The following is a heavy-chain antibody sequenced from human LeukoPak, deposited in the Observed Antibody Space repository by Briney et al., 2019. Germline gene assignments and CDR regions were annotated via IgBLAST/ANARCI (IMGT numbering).Heavy chain of an antibody. D-gene: IGHD6-6*01. V-gene: IGHV3-48*01. J-gene: IGHJ3*02. CDR2: ISSSSSSI. Sequence: GGSLRLSCAASGFSLRNYGMNWVRQTPGKGLEWVSYISSSSSSINYADSVRGRFTISRDNARNSLYLQMNSLRAEDTAVYYCARGGAARPDIWGQGTMVIVSS. CDR1: GFSLRNYG. CDR3: ARGGAARPDI.